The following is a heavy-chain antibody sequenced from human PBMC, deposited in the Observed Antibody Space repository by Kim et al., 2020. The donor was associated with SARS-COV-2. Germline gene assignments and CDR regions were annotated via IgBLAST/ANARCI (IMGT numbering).Heavy chain of an antibody. CDR3: AREGAKYITGTTPGAFDI. CDR1: GDSVSSDRAV. V-gene: IGHV6-1*01. J-gene: IGHJ3*02. CDR2: TYYRSRWYN. D-gene: IGHD1-20*01. Sequence: SQTLSLTCAISGDSVSSDRAVWNWIRQSPSRGLEWLGRTYYRSRWYNDYAVSVKSRIIINADTSKNQFSLQLNSVTPEDTAAYYCAREGAKYITGTTPGAFDIWGQGTMVTVSS.